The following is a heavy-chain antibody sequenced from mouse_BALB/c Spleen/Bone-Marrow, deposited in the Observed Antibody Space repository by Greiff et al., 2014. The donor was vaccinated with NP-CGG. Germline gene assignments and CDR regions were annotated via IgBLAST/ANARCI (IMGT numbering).Heavy chain of an antibody. CDR2: ISSGGRT. CDR3: AREGYDYEGTYYFDY. Sequence: EVKPMESGGGLVKPGGSLKLSCAASGFTFSSYAMSWVRQTPEKRLVWVASISSGGRTYYPESVKGRFTISRDNARNILYLQMSSLRSEDTAMYYCAREGYDYEGTYYFDYWGQGTTLTVSS. CDR1: GFTFSSYA. J-gene: IGHJ2*01. V-gene: IGHV5-6-5*01. D-gene: IGHD2-4*01.